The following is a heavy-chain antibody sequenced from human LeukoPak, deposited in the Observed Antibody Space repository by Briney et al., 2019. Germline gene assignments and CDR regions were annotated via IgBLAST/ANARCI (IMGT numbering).Heavy chain of an antibody. Sequence: SQTLSLTCTVSGGSISSGGYSWSWIRQHPGKGLEWIGYIYYSGSTYYNPSLKSRVTISVDTSKNQFSLKLSSVTAADTAVYYCARAYDILAYFDYWGQGTLVTVSS. CDR1: GGSISSGGYS. CDR3: ARAYDILAYFDY. CDR2: IYYSGST. V-gene: IGHV4-31*03. D-gene: IGHD3-9*01. J-gene: IGHJ4*02.